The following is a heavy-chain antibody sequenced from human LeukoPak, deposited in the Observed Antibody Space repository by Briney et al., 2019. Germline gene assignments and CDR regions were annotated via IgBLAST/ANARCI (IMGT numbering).Heavy chain of an antibody. CDR1: GFTFSSYS. CDR3: ARAPPGVSDY. J-gene: IGHJ4*02. V-gene: IGHV3-21*01. Sequence: GGSLRLSCAASGFTFSSYSMNWVRQAPGKGLEWVSSISSSSSYIHYADSVKGRFTISRDNAKNSLYLQMNSLRAEDTAVYYCARAPPGVSDYWGQGTLVTVSS. CDR2: ISSSSSYI. D-gene: IGHD3-10*01.